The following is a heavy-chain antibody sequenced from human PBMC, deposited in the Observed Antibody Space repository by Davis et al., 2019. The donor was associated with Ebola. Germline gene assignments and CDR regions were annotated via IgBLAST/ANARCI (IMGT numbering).Heavy chain of an antibody. CDR1: GGSISNNY. J-gene: IGHJ4*02. D-gene: IGHD5-12*01. Sequence: PSETLSLTCTVSGGSISNNYWSWIRQPAGKGLEWIGRIYISGSTNYNPSLKSRVTMSVDTSKKQFSLKLSSVTAADTAVYYCARGSLIGVATFDYWGQGTLVTVSS. CDR3: ARGSLIGVATFDY. CDR2: IYISGST. V-gene: IGHV4-4*07.